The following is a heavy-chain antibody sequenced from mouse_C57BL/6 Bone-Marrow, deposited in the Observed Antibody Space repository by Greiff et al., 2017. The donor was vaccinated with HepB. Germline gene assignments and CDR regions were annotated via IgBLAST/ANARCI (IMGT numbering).Heavy chain of an antibody. V-gene: IGHV14-4*01. Sequence: VQLQQSGAELVRPGSSVKLSCTASGFNIKDDYMHWVKQRPEQGLEWIGWIDPENGDTEYASKFQGKATITADTSSNTAYLQLSSLTSEDTAVYYCTTMVTTGYFDYWGQGTTLTVCS. CDR2: IDPENGDT. CDR3: TTMVTTGYFDY. J-gene: IGHJ2*01. D-gene: IGHD2-2*01. CDR1: GFNIKDDY.